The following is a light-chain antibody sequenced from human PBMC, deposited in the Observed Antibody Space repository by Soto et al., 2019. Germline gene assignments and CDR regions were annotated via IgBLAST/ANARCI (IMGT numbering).Light chain of an antibody. J-gene: IGLJ2*01. V-gene: IGLV2-8*01. CDR1: TSDVGSYVF. Sequence: QSALTQPPSASGSPGQSVTISCPGTTSDVGSYVFVSWYQQHPGKAPKLMIYEVSKRPSGVPDRFSGSKSGNTASLTVSGLQVEDEADYYCSLAGGDSLIFGGGTKLTVL. CDR2: EVS. CDR3: SLAGGDSLI.